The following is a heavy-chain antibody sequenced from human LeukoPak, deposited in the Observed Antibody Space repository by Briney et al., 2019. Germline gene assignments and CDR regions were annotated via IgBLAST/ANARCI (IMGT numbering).Heavy chain of an antibody. D-gene: IGHD5-18*01. Sequence: PSETLSLTCAVYGGSFSGYYWSWIRQPPGKGLEWIGEINHSGSTNYNPSLKSRVTISVDTSKNQFSLKLSSVTAADTAVYYCARRGRGYSYEYYFDYWGQGTLVTVSS. CDR1: GGSFSGYY. CDR2: INHSGST. J-gene: IGHJ4*02. CDR3: ARRGRGYSYEYYFDY. V-gene: IGHV4-34*01.